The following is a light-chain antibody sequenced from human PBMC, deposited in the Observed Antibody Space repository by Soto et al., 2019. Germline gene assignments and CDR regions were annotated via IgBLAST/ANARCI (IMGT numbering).Light chain of an antibody. CDR1: SSDIGDYKY. V-gene: IGLV2-14*03. J-gene: IGLJ2*01. Sequence: QPASVSGSPGQSITISCTGSSSDIGDYKYVSWYKHHPGKAPKLMIYDVSNRPSGVSNRFSGSKSGNTASLTISGLQAEDEADYYCSSYTSTNFVIFGGGTKLTVL. CDR2: DVS. CDR3: SSYTSTNFVI.